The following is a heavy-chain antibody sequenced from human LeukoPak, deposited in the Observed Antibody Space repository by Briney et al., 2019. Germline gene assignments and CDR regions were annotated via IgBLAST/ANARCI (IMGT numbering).Heavy chain of an antibody. J-gene: IGHJ6*02. V-gene: IGHV4-39*01. D-gene: IGHD2-2*01. CDR3: ARHGCSSTSCYEGHYYYYGMDV. CDR1: GGSISSSSYY. CDR2: IYYSGST. Sequence: SETLSLTCTVSGGSISSSSYYWGWIRQPPGKGLEWIGSIYYSGSTYYNPSLKSRVTISVDTSKNQFSLKLSSVTAADTAVYYCARHGCSSTSCYEGHYYYYGMDVWGQGTTVTVSS.